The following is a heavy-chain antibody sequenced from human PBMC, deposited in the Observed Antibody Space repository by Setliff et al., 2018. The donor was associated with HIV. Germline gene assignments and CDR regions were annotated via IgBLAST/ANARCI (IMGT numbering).Heavy chain of an antibody. V-gene: IGHV4-34*01. D-gene: IGHD3-10*01. CDR2: INHSGST. CDR1: GGSFSAYY. Sequence: PSETLSLTCAVYGGSFSAYYWSWIRQPPGKGLEWIGEINHSGSTNYNSSLKSRVTMSVDTSKNQFSLKLSSVTAADTAVYYCARGDGDTMVRGVIIPNWFDPWGQGTLVTVS. J-gene: IGHJ5*02. CDR3: ARGDGDTMVRGVIIPNWFDP.